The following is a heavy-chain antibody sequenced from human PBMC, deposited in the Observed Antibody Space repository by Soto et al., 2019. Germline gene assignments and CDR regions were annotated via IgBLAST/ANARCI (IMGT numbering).Heavy chain of an antibody. CDR2: ISCYNGKT. V-gene: IGHV1-18*01. CDR1: GYSFTAYG. J-gene: IGHJ6*02. D-gene: IGHD3-3*01. Sequence: QVQVVQSGDEVKETGASVRVSCKTSGYSFTAYGISWVRQAPGQGLEWMGWISCYNGKTKYAQKVQGRVTMTTDKSTRTAYMEVRSMRSDDTAIYYCARDAPPPELRFLEWHNYDYDGMDVWGEGATVAVS. CDR3: ARDAPPPELRFLEWHNYDYDGMDV.